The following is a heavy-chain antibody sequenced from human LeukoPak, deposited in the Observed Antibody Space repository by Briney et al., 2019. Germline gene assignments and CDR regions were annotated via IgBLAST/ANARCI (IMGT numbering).Heavy chain of an antibody. CDR3: ASPTVRGTHYYYMDV. CDR1: GGSFSGYY. Sequence: SETLSLTCAVYGGSFSGYYWSWIRQPPGKGLEWIGEINHSGSTNYNPSLKSRVTISVDTSKNQFSLKLSSVTAADTAVYYCASPTVRGTHYYYMDVWGKGTTVTVSS. CDR2: INHSGST. D-gene: IGHD3-10*01. V-gene: IGHV4-34*01. J-gene: IGHJ6*03.